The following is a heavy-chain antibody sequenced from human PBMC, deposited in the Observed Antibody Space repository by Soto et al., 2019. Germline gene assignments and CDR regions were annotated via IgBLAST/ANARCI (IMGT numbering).Heavy chain of an antibody. V-gene: IGHV4-59*01. CDR3: ARTALGWFDP. Sequence: SETLSLTCSVSGGYISSYYWSWIRQPPGKGLEWIGYIFYSGRSGSTNYNPSLKSRVTISVDTSKNQFSLKLSSVTAADTAVYYCARTALGWFDPWGQGTLVTVSS. D-gene: IGHD2-21*02. CDR2: IFYSGRSGST. CDR1: GGYISSYY. J-gene: IGHJ5*02.